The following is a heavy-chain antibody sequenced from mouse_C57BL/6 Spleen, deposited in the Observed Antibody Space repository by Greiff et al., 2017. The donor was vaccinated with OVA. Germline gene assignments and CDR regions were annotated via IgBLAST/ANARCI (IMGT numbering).Heavy chain of an antibody. Sequence: EVKLMESGPELVKPGASVKMSCKASGYTFTDYNMHWVKQSHGKSLEWIGYINPNNGGTSYNQKFKGKATLTVNKSSSTAYMELRSLTSEDSAVYYCAKARPNYAMDYWGQGTSVTVSS. CDR2: INPNNGGT. J-gene: IGHJ4*01. CDR1: GYTFTDYN. CDR3: AKARPNYAMDY. V-gene: IGHV1-22*01. D-gene: IGHD5-1*01.